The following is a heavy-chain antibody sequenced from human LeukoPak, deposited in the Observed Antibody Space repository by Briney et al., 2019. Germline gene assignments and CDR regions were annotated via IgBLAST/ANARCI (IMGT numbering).Heavy chain of an antibody. D-gene: IGHD5-24*01. V-gene: IGHV5-51*01. CDR3: ARHAVRDGYNRHNDY. J-gene: IGHJ4*02. CDR1: GYSFTSHW. Sequence: GESLKISCKGSGYSFTSHWIAWVRQMPGKGLEWMGIIYPGDSDTRYSPSFQGQVTVSADRSISTAYLQWDSLKASDTAMYYCARHAVRDGYNRHNDYWGQGTLVTVSS. CDR2: IYPGDSDT.